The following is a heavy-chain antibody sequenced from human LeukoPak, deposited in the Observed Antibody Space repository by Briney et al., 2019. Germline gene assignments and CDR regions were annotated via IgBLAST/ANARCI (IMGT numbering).Heavy chain of an antibody. CDR3: GRSPIGVAPLDY. Sequence: GGSLRLSCAASGFTFSSYSMNWVRQAPGKGLEWVSSISSSSSYIYYADSVKGRFTISRDNAKNSLYLQMNSLKTEDTAVYYCGRSPIGVAPLDYWGQGTLVTVSS. J-gene: IGHJ4*02. D-gene: IGHD6-19*01. V-gene: IGHV3-21*04. CDR2: ISSSSSYI. CDR1: GFTFSSYS.